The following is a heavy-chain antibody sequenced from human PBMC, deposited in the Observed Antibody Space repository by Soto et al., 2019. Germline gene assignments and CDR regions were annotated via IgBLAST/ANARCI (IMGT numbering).Heavy chain of an antibody. CDR3: ARAQSIRGVIIVPYYFDY. Sequence: PSETHCVTSTVDDGYCVGYGGSWIRKKPGKGLEWIGEINHSGSTNYNPSLKSRVTISVDTSKNQFSLKLSSVTAADTAVYYCARAQSIRGVIIVPYYFDYWGQGTLVTAPQ. CDR2: INHSGST. CDR1: DGYCVGYG. D-gene: IGHD3-10*01. J-gene: IGHJ4*02. V-gene: IGHV4-34*01.